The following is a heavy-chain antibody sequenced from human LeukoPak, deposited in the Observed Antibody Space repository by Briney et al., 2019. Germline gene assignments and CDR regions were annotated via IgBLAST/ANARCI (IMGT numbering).Heavy chain of an antibody. CDR1: GGSINSSSYY. CDR2: IYYSGST. CDR3: AGYYYGSGSYGWFDP. J-gene: IGHJ5*02. V-gene: IGHV4-39*01. D-gene: IGHD3-10*01. Sequence: SETLSLTCTVSGGSINSSSYYWGWIRQPPGKGLEWIGSIYYSGSTYYNPSLKSRVTISVDTSKNLFSLKLSSVTAADTAVYYCAGYYYGSGSYGWFDPWGQGTLVTVSS.